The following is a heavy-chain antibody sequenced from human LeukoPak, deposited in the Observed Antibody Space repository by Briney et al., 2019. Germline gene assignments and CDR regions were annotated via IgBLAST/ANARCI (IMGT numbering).Heavy chain of an antibody. J-gene: IGHJ1*01. CDR2: ISNTCCRT. CDR3: ASRHSSGCSTGYLQH. V-gene: IGHV3-23*01. D-gene: IGHD6-19*01. CDR1: GFTFAGYA. Sequence: GGSLRLSCAASGFTFAGYAMSWVRQAPGKGLEWVSTISNTCCRTYFAGSVKGRFTISRDNSRTTLYLQMDRLRADDTAVYYCASRHSSGCSTGYLQHWGRGTLVTVSS.